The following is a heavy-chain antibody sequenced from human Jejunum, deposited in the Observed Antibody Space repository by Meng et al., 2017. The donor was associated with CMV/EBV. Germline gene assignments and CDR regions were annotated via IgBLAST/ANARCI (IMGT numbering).Heavy chain of an antibody. CDR1: GFTFDPYV. Sequence: GFTFDPYVMTWVRQAPGKGLEWVSSISGSGETPYYAASVQGRFTISRDNSRNTVFLQMDGLRVDDTAVYFCAKDWISLYGPTSSDYWGQGTLVTVSS. V-gene: IGHV3-23*01. D-gene: IGHD4-17*01. J-gene: IGHJ4*02. CDR2: ISGSGETP. CDR3: AKDWISLYGPTSSDY.